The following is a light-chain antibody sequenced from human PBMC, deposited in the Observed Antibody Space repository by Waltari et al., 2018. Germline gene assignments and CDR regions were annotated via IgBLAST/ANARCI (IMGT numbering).Light chain of an antibody. CDR1: QSVSNY. CDR3: QQRSNWPLT. CDR2: DSS. Sequence: EIVLTQSPAPLSLSPGERATISCRASQSVSNYLGWYHQKPGQAPRLLIYDSSNRATGIPARFSGSGSGTDFTLTINSLEPEDFAVYYCQQRSNWPLTFGGGTKVEIK. J-gene: IGKJ4*01. V-gene: IGKV3-11*01.